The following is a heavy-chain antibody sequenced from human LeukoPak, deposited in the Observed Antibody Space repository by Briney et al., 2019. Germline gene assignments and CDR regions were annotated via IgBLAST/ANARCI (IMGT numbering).Heavy chain of an antibody. CDR2: IYYSGST. J-gene: IGHJ4*02. CDR3: AREHILTGYPAYFDY. Sequence: PSETLSLTCTVSGGSISSYYWSWIRQPPGKGLEWIGYIYYSGSTNYNPSLKSRVTISVDTSKNQFSLKLSSVTAADTAVYYCAREHILTGYPAYFDYWGQGTLVTVSS. CDR1: GGSISSYY. D-gene: IGHD3-9*01. V-gene: IGHV4-59*12.